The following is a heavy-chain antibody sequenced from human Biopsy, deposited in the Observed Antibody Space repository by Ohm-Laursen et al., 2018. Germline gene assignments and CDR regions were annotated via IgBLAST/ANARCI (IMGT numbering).Heavy chain of an antibody. D-gene: IGHD4-23*01. CDR2: ISYTGYT. V-gene: IGHV4-59*02. Sequence: SETLSLTCTVSGDSVTKYYWSWIRQPPGKGLEWIGHISYTGYTSYNAFLKSRVTISVDTSRNHFSLRLSSLTAADTAVYYCARGSNDFGGLYFPRWGQGTLLTVSS. CDR3: ARGSNDFGGLYFPR. CDR1: GDSVTKYY. J-gene: IGHJ4*02.